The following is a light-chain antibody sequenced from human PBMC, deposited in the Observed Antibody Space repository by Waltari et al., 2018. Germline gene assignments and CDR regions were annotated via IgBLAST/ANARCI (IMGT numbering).Light chain of an antibody. J-gene: IGKJ1*01. Sequence: EIVLTQSPGTLSLSPGERATLSCRASLSVSSSYLAWYQQKPGQAPRLLIYGASSRATGIPDRFSGSGYGTDFTLTISRLEPEDFAVYYCQQYGSSPRTFGQGTKVEIK. CDR1: LSVSSSY. CDR3: QQYGSSPRT. V-gene: IGKV3-20*01. CDR2: GAS.